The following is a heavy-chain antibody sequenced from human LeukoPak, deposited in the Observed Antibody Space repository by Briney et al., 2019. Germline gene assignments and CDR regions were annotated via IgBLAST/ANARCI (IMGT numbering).Heavy chain of an antibody. CDR1: GGSISSYY. V-gene: IGHV4-4*07. CDR2: IYTSGST. D-gene: IGHD2-2*01. Sequence: SETLSLTCTVSGGSISSYYWSWIRQPAGKGLERIGRIYTSGSTNYNPSLKSRVTMSVDTSKNQFSLKLSSVTAADTAVYYCTRQSVVVPAAGGDWFDPWGQGTLVTVSS. CDR3: TRQSVVVPAAGGDWFDP. J-gene: IGHJ5*02.